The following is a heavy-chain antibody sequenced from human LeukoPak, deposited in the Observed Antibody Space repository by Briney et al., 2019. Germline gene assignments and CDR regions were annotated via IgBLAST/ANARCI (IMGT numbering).Heavy chain of an antibody. CDR2: IYYSGIT. CDR3: ARDWGDNEGYYFDY. Sequence: SETLSLTCTVSGGSISNYYWSWIRQPPGKGLEWIACIYYSGITNYNPSLKSRVTISVDTSKNQFSLKLSSVTAADTAVYYCARDWGDNEGYYFDYWGQGTLDTVSS. V-gene: IGHV4-59*01. J-gene: IGHJ4*02. CDR1: GGSISNYY. D-gene: IGHD3-10*01.